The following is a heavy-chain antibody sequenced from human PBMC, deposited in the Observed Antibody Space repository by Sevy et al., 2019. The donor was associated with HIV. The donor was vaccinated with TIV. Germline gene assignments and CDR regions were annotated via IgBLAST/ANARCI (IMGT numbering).Heavy chain of an antibody. Sequence: GGSLRLSCAASGFTFSSYAMSWVRQAPGKGLEWVSAISGSGGSTYYADSVKGRFTISRDNSKNTLYLQMNSLRAEDTAVYYCAKALSGSGSYWVFDYWGQGTLFTVSS. CDR1: GFTFSSYA. J-gene: IGHJ4*02. V-gene: IGHV3-23*01. CDR2: ISGSGGST. D-gene: IGHD3-10*01. CDR3: AKALSGSGSYWVFDY.